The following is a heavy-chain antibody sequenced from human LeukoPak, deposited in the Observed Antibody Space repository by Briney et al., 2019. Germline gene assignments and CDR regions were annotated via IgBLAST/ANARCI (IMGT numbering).Heavy chain of an antibody. CDR3: ARRTELIYDY. V-gene: IGHV1-2*02. CDR1: GYIFTRYY. D-gene: IGHD1-7*01. J-gene: IGHJ4*02. CDR2: INPNSCGT. Sequence: ASVKVSCKASGYIFTRYYKHWVRQAPGQGLGWMGWINPNSCGTNYAQKFQGRVTMTRDTSISTAYMELSRLRSDDTAVYYCARRTELIYDYWGQGTLVTVSS.